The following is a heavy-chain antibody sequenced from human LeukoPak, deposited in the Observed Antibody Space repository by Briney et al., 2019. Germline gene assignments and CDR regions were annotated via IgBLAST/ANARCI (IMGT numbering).Heavy chain of an antibody. CDR1: GFTFSSYG. J-gene: IGHJ4*02. CDR2: IWYDGSNK. V-gene: IGHV3-33*06. D-gene: IGHD6-13*01. CDR3: AKDPHRSSWYRFDY. Sequence: PGRSLRLSCAASGFTFSSYGMHWVRQAPGKGLEWVAVIWYDGSNKYYADSVKGRFTISRDNSKNTLYLQMNSLRAEATAVYYCAKDPHRSSWYRFDYWGQGTLVTVSS.